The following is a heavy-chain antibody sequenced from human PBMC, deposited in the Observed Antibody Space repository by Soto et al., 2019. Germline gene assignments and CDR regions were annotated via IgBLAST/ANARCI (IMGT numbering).Heavy chain of an antibody. V-gene: IGHV4-4*02. CDR1: GGSISRSNW. CDR3: ARSITFDWLFFDN. D-gene: IGHD3-9*01. J-gene: IGHJ4*02. Sequence: SETLSLTCAVSGGSISRSNWWSWVRQSPGKGLEWIGEIYHGGSTNYNPSLKSRVTISVDKSKNQFSLKLSSLTVADTAVYYCARSITFDWLFFDNWGQGTLVTVSS. CDR2: IYHGGST.